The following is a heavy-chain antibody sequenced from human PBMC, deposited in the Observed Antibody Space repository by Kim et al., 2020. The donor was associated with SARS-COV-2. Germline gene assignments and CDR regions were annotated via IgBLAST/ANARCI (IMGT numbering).Heavy chain of an antibody. CDR1: GFTFGDYA. J-gene: IGHJ4*02. Sequence: GGSLRLSCAASGFTFGDYAMHWVRQAPGKGLEWVSGISWNSGSIGYADSVKGRFTISRDNAKNSLYLQMNSLRAEDTALYYCAKDTDYDFWGVDYWGQGTLVTVSS. D-gene: IGHD3-3*01. CDR3: AKDTDYDFWGVDY. V-gene: IGHV3-9*01. CDR2: ISWNSGSI.